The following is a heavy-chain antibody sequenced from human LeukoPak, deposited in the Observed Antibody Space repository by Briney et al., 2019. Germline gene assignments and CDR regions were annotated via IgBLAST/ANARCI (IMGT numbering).Heavy chain of an antibody. V-gene: IGHV3-23*01. D-gene: IGHD5-12*01. Sequence: PSETLSLTCAVYGGSFSGYYWSWIRQAPGKGLEWVSAISGSGGSTYYADSVKGRFTISRDNSKNTLYLQMNSLRAEDTAVYYCAKDHGWWLRVYYFDYWGQGTLVTVSS. CDR1: GGSFSGYY. J-gene: IGHJ4*02. CDR2: ISGSGGST. CDR3: AKDHGWWLRVYYFDY.